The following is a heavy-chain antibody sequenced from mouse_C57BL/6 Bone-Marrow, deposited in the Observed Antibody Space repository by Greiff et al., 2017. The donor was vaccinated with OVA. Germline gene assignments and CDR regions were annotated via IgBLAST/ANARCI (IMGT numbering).Heavy chain of an antibody. Sequence: VQLQQSGPELVKPGASVKISCKASGYTFTDYYMNWVKQSHGKSLEWIGVINPYNGGTSYNQKFKGKATLTVDKSSSTAYMELNSLTSEDSAVYYCARDYGLDYWGQGTTLTVSS. V-gene: IGHV1-19*01. CDR1: GYTFTDYY. J-gene: IGHJ2*01. D-gene: IGHD1-1*01. CDR2: INPYNGGT. CDR3: ARDYGLDY.